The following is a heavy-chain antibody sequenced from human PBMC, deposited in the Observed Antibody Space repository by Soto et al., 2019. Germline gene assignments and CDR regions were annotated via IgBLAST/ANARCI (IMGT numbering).Heavy chain of an antibody. J-gene: IGHJ3*02. Sequence: ESGGGVVQPGRSLRLSCAASGFTFSSYGMHWVRQAPGKGLEWVAVISYDGSNKYYADSVKGRFTISRDNSKNTLYLQMNSLRAEDTAVYYCERLWGDIWGQGTMVTVSS. CDR3: ERLWGDI. CDR1: GFTFSSYG. CDR2: ISYDGSNK. D-gene: IGHD3-10*01. V-gene: IGHV3-30*03.